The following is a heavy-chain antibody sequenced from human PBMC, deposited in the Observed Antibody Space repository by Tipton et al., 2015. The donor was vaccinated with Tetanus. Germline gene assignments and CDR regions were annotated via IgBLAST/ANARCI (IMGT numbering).Heavy chain of an antibody. CDR1: GGTFTNYA. D-gene: IGHD5-24*01. CDR3: ARERPDAYNFDF. J-gene: IGHJ4*02. V-gene: IGHV1-46*01. Sequence: QSGAEVKKPGSSVKVSCKASGGTFTNYALSWVRQAPGQGLEWMGIIDYTGNRKIYAQEFQGRVTMTRDTSTGTVYMELSGLTSEDTAVYYCARERPDAYNFDFWGQGTLVAVSP. CDR2: IDYTGNRK.